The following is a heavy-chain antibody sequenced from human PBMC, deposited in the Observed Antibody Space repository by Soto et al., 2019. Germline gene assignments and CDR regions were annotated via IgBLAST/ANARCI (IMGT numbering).Heavy chain of an antibody. V-gene: IGHV3-23*01. CDR1: WFTLSRHA. J-gene: IGHJ5*02. CDR2: ISGSGGST. CDR3: ATSSPADPNWFDP. D-gene: IGHD2-2*01. Sequence: GSLRTSCEAPWFTLSRHALSWVRQAPGKGLEWVSAISGSGGSTYYADSVKGRFTISRDNSKNTLYLQMNSLRAEDTAVYYCATSSPADPNWFDPWGQGTLVTVSS.